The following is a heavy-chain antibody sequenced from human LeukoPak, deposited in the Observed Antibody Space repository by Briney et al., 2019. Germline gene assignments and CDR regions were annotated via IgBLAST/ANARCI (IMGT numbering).Heavy chain of an antibody. CDR1: GFTFSDYY. CDR2: ISSSSSYT. CDR3: ARDSYSRAVTATTRYHYYGMDV. V-gene: IGHV3-11*05. Sequence: GGSLRLSCAASGFTFSDYYMSWIRQAPGKGLEWVSYISSSSSYTNYADSVKGRFTISRDNAKNSLYLQMNSLRAEDTAVHYCARDSYSRAVTATTRYHYYGMDVWGQGTTVTVSS. D-gene: IGHD2-21*02. J-gene: IGHJ6*02.